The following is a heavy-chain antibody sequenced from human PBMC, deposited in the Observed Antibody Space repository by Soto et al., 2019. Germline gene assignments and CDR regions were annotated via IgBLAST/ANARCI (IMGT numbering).Heavy chain of an antibody. CDR1: GFTFSIHA. CDR2: VSFDGSNK. Sequence: QVQLVESGGGVVQPGRSLRLSCAASGFTFSIHAMHWVRQAPGKGLECVAIVSFDGSNKYYADSVKGRFTISRDNSKNTLYLQMSGLTPEDTAFYYCARDQTGITTAGGGRIDRWGQGTLVTVSS. V-gene: IGHV3-30-3*01. CDR3: ARDQTGITTAGGGRIDR. J-gene: IGHJ5*02. D-gene: IGHD6-13*01.